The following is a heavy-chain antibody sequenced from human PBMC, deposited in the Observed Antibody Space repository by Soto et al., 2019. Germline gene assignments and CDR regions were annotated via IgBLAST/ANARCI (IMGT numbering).Heavy chain of an antibody. D-gene: IGHD5-12*01. V-gene: IGHV4-59*03. CDR3: ARFRYKSGYNWLKR. CDR1: GASINGDY. CDR2: IYQMGGT. J-gene: IGHJ5*02. Sequence: SETLSLTCTVSGASINGDYWSWIRQSPGKGLAWLGYIYQMGGTDYNPSLKSRVTISIDKSKNQCSLNRRSVTAADTAVYFSARFRYKSGYNWLKRWRQLTQVTVCS.